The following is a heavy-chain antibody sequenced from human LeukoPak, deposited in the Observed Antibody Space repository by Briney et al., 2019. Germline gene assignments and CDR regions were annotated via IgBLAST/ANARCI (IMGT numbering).Heavy chain of an antibody. V-gene: IGHV4-39*01. CDR3: ARQDIAVADY. D-gene: IGHD6-19*01. CDR2: IYYSGST. CDR1: GASISSGSYY. J-gene: IGHJ4*02. Sequence: SQTLSLTCTVSGASISSGSYYWGWIRQPPGKGLEWIGSIYYSGSTYYNPSLKSRVTISVDTSKNQFSLKLSSVTAADTAVYYCARQDIAVADYWGQGTLVTVSS.